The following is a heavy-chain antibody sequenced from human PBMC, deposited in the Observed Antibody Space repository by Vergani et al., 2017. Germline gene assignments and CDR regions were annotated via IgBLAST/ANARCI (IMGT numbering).Heavy chain of an antibody. V-gene: IGHV1-46*03. CDR3: ARALLQWVREARSNDYGMDV. J-gene: IGHJ6*02. D-gene: IGHD2-15*01. Sequence: QVQLVQSGAEVKKPGASVKVSCKASGYTFTSYYMHWVRHAPGQGLEWMGIINPSGGSTSYAQKFQGRVTMTRDTSTSTVYMELSSLRSEDTAVYYCARALLQWVREARSNDYGMDVWGQGTTVTVSS. CDR1: GYTFTSYY. CDR2: INPSGGST.